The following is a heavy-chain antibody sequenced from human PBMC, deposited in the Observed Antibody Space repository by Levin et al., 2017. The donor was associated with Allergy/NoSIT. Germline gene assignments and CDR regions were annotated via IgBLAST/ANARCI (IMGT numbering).Heavy chain of an antibody. CDR2: ISGSTTDT. CDR3: ARGHYGLDV. Sequence: SCAASGFSFSDPYMSWIRQAPGKGLEWVSYISGSTTDTNYADYVQGRFTISRDNAKNSLFLQMNSLRVEDTAIYYCARGHYGLDVWGQGTTVTVSS. V-gene: IGHV3-11*05. CDR1: GFSFSDPY. J-gene: IGHJ6*02.